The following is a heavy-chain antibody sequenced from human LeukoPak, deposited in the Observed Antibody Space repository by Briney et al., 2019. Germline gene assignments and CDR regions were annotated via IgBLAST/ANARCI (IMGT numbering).Heavy chain of an antibody. CDR2: INPDGSST. D-gene: IGHD2-2*01. Sequence: GRSLRLSCAASGFTFSSYWMHWVRQAPGKGLVWVSRINPDGSSTNYADSVKGRFTISRDNAKNTLYLQMNSLRAEDTAVYYCASGSTSCSGCFDYWGQGTLVTVSS. J-gene: IGHJ4*02. V-gene: IGHV3-74*01. CDR3: ASGSTSCSGCFDY. CDR1: GFTFSSYW.